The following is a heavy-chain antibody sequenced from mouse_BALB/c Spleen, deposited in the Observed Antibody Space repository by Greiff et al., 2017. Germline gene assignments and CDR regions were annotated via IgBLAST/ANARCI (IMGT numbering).Heavy chain of an antibody. V-gene: IGHV5-6-4*01. CDR2: ISSGGSYT. CDR1: GFTFSSYT. Sequence: EVKLVESGGGLVKPGGSLKLSCAASGFTFSSYTMSWVRQTPEKRLEWVATISSGGSYTYYPDSVKGRFTISRDNAKNTLYLQMSSLKSEDTAMYYCTRKGNYRYDDGGYAMDYWGQGTSVTVSS. D-gene: IGHD2-14*01. CDR3: TRKGNYRYDDGGYAMDY. J-gene: IGHJ4*01.